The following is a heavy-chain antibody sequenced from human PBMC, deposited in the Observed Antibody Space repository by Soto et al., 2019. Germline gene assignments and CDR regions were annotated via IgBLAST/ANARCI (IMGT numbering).Heavy chain of an antibody. CDR3: ARMVGVVTSYYLDY. J-gene: IGHJ4*02. CDR1: GFTFSSYG. CDR2: ISYDGSNK. V-gene: IGHV3-30*03. D-gene: IGHD3-3*01. Sequence: SLRLSCAASGFTFSSYGMHWVRQAPGKGLEWVAVISYDGSNKYYADSVKGRFTISRDNSKNTLYLQMNSLRAEDTAVYYCARMVGVVTSYYLDYWGQGTVVTVSS.